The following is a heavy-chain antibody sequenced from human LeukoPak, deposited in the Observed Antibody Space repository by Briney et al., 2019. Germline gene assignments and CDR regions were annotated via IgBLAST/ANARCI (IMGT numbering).Heavy chain of an antibody. D-gene: IGHD6-6*01. Sequence: SETLSLTCAVYGGSFSGYYWSWIRQPPGKGLEWIGYIYTSGSTNYNPSLKSRVTISVDTSKNQFSLKLSSVTAADTAVYYCARHLVAAPFFDPWGQGTLVTVSS. CDR2: IYTSGST. CDR3: ARHLVAAPFFDP. V-gene: IGHV4-4*09. J-gene: IGHJ5*02. CDR1: GGSFSGYY.